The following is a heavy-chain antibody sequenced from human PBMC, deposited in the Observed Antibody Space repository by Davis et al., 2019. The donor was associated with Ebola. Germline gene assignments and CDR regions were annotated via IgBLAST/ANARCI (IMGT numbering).Heavy chain of an antibody. J-gene: IGHJ4*02. V-gene: IGHV3-30-3*01. Sequence: GESLKISCAASGFTFSSYAMHWVRQAPGKGLEWVAVISYDGSNKYYADSVKGRFTISRDNSKNTLYLQMNSLRAEDTAVYYCARDWAIPFDYWGQGTLVTVSS. CDR3: ARDWAIPFDY. CDR1: GFTFSSYA. CDR2: ISYDGSNK. D-gene: IGHD2-2*01.